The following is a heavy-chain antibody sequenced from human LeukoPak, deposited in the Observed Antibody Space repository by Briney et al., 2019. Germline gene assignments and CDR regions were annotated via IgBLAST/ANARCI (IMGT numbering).Heavy chain of an antibody. CDR2: INPNSGGT. CDR1: GYTFTGYY. V-gene: IGHV1-2*04. Sequence: ASVKVSCKASGYTFTGYYMHWVRQAPGQGLEWMGWINPNSGGTNYAQKFQGWVTMTRDTSISTAYMELSRLRSDDTAVYYCARAPKSSGYYLDYWGQGTLVTVSS. CDR3: ARAPKSSGYYLDY. D-gene: IGHD3-22*01. J-gene: IGHJ4*02.